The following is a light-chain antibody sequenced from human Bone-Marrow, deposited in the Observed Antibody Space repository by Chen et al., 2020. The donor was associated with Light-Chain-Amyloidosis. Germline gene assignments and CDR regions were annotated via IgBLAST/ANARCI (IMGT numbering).Light chain of an antibody. J-gene: IGLJ2*01. CDR2: FNS. CDR3: AAWDDGLNGVL. V-gene: IGLV1-44*01. CDR1: RSSIGTNT. Sequence: QSVLTQPPSASGTAGQRVTISCSGSRSSIGTNTVNWYQQFPGTAPKLLIYFNSQRPSGVPDRFSGSKSGTSASLAISGLQSDDEADYFCAAWDDGLNGVLFGGGTKLTVL.